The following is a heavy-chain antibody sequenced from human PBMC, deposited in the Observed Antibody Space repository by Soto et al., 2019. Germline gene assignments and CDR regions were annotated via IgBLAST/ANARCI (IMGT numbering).Heavy chain of an antibody. CDR3: AFARVVETSLGR. V-gene: IGHV3-30*03. CDR2: RSYDAREI. CDR1: AFSFSNNA. Sequence: ELSLRLSWVRAAFSFSNNAMHWVRPAPGKALEWVAFRSYDAREIFYADPVKGRFTISRDNPKNTLFLHMKSPRADDTAVYYCAFARVVETSLGRWGQGTLVTVSS. D-gene: IGHD2-15*01. J-gene: IGHJ4*02.